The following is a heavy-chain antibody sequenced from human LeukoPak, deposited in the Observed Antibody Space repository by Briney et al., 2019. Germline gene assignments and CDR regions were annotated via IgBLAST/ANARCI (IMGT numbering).Heavy chain of an antibody. CDR3: ATCYYCSSTSCPD. V-gene: IGHV1-69-2*01. D-gene: IGHD2-2*01. CDR2: VDPEDGET. CDR1: GYTFTDYY. J-gene: IGHJ4*02. Sequence: ASVKVSCKLSGYTFTDYYMHWVQQAPGQGLEWMGLVDPEDGETIYAEKFQGRITITADKSTDTAYMELSSLGSEDTAVYYCATCYYCSSTSCPDWGQGTLVSVS.